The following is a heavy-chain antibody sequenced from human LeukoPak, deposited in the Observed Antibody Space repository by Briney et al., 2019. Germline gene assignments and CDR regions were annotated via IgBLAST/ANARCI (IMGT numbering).Heavy chain of an antibody. Sequence: GASVKVSCKASGYTFTGYYMHWVRQAPGQGLEWMGRINPNSGGTNYAQKFQGRVTMTRDTSISTAYTELSRLRSDDTAVYYCARGITRYSSSLYYFDYWGQGTLVTVSS. D-gene: IGHD6-13*01. CDR3: ARGITRYSSSLYYFDY. J-gene: IGHJ4*02. CDR2: INPNSGGT. V-gene: IGHV1-2*06. CDR1: GYTFTGYY.